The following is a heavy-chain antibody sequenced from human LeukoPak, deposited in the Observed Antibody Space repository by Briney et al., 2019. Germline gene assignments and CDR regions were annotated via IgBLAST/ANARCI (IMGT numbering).Heavy chain of an antibody. D-gene: IGHD2-2*01. CDR2: INPSGGST. CDR1: GYTFTSYY. V-gene: IGHV1-46*01. J-gene: IGHJ6*02. CDR3: ARVRSCSSTSCFCYYYYGMDV. Sequence: ASVKVSCKASGYTFTSYYMHWVRQAPGQGLEWMGIINPSGGSTSYAQKFQGRVTMTRDTSTSTVYMELSSLRSEDTAVYYCARVRSCSSTSCFCYYYYGMDVWGQGTTVTVSS.